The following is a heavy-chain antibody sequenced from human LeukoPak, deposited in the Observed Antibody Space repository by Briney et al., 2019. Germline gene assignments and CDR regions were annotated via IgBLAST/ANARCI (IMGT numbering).Heavy chain of an antibody. V-gene: IGHV4-39*01. CDR2: IYYSGST. J-gene: IGHJ6*02. CDR3: AREQQPTTFYYYGMDV. CDR1: GGSISSSSYD. Sequence: PSETLSLTCTVSGGSISSSSYDWGWIRQPPGKGLEWIGSIYYSGSTYYNPSLKSRLTISVDTSKNQFSLKLSSVTAADTAVYYCAREQQPTTFYYYGMDVWGQGTTVTVSS. D-gene: IGHD6-13*01.